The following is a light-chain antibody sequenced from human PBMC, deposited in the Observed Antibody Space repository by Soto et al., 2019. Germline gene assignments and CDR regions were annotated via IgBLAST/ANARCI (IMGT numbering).Light chain of an antibody. J-gene: IGKJ1*01. CDR3: QQYGTVPWT. CDR2: GAS. V-gene: IGKV3-20*01. Sequence: EIVFTQSPGTLSLSPGERATLSCRASQSVDSSFLGWYQQKPGQSPRLLIYGASSRASGIPDRFSGSGSGTDFTLSINXLDPEDFAVYYCQQYGTVPWTFGQGTKVDI. CDR1: QSVDSSF.